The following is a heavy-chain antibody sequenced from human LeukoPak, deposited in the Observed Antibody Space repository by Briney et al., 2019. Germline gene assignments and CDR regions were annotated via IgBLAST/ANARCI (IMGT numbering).Heavy chain of an antibody. CDR3: ARGGSSSGGGAFDI. D-gene: IGHD6-6*01. CDR2: IYYSGST. V-gene: IGHV4-59*12. Sequence: SETLSLTCTVSGGSISSYYWSWIRQPPGKGLEWIGYIYYSGSTNYNPSLKSRVTMSVDTSKNQFSLKLSSVTAADTAVYYCARGGSSSGGGAFDIWGQGTMVTVSS. CDR1: GGSISSYY. J-gene: IGHJ3*02.